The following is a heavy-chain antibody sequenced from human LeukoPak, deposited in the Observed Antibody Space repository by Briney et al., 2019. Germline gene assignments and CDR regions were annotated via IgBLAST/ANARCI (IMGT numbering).Heavy chain of an antibody. V-gene: IGHV3-9*01. J-gene: IGHJ1*01. Sequence: GGSLRLSCAASGFTFDDYAMRWVRQAPGKGLEWVSGISWNSGSIDYADSVKGRFTISRDNAKNSLYLQMNSLRAEDTALYYCTKGPSGIAVAGSPKYFQHWGQGTLVTVSS. CDR1: GFTFDDYA. CDR2: ISWNSGSI. D-gene: IGHD6-19*01. CDR3: TKGPSGIAVAGSPKYFQH.